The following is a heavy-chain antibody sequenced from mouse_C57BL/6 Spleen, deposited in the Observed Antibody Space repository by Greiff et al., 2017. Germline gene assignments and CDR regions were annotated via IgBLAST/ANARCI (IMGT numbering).Heavy chain of an antibody. Sequence: EVKLQESGPGLVKPSQSLSLTCSVTGYSIPSGYYWNWIRQFPGNKLEWMGYISYDGSNNYNPSLKNRISITRDTSKNQFFLKLNSVTTEDTATYYCAITTYGSSSFDYWGQGTTLTVSS. J-gene: IGHJ2*01. V-gene: IGHV3-6*01. CDR3: AITTYGSSSFDY. D-gene: IGHD1-1*01. CDR1: GYSIPSGYY. CDR2: ISYDGSN.